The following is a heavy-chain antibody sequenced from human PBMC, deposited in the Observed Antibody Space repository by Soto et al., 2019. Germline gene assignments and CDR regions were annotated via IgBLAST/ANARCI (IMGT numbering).Heavy chain of an antibody. CDR2: ISANNGNT. CDR1: GYTFTSYG. Sequence: QVQLVQSGAEVKKPGASVKVSCKAFGYTFTSYGISWVRQAPGQGLEWMGWISANNGNTNYAQNLQGRVTMTTDTSTSTAYMELRSLRSDDTAVYYCAREGPAPYYYYGMDVWGQGSTVTVSS. CDR3: AREGPAPYYYYGMDV. J-gene: IGHJ6*02. V-gene: IGHV1-18*01.